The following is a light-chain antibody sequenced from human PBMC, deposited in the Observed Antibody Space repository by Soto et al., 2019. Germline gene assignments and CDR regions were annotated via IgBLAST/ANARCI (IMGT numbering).Light chain of an antibody. CDR2: DAS. CDR1: QSISSW. V-gene: IGKV1-5*01. Sequence: PSTLSASVGDRVTITCQASQSISSWMAWYQQKPGKAPKLLVYDASTLQSGVASRFSGSGSGTEFTLIISGLQPDDSATYYCQQYTNTNNPWMFGQGTKVDIK. J-gene: IGKJ1*01. CDR3: QQYTNTNNPWM.